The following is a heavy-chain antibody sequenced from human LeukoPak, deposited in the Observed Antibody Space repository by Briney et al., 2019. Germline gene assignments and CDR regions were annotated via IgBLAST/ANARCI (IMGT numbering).Heavy chain of an antibody. Sequence: SETLSLTCAVYGGSFSGYYWTWIRQPPGKGLEWIGEINHTGSTNYNPSLKSRVTMSVDTSKNQFSLKLSSVTAADTAVYYCARDRDYDFWSGYYDNYMDVWGKGTTVTVSS. CDR1: GGSFSGYY. CDR3: ARDRDYDFWSGYYDNYMDV. CDR2: INHTGST. V-gene: IGHV4-34*01. D-gene: IGHD3-3*01. J-gene: IGHJ6*03.